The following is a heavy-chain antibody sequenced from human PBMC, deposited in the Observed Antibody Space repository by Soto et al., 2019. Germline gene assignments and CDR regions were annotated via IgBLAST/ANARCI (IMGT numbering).Heavy chain of an antibody. CDR3: ARELGEYDY. D-gene: IGHD7-27*01. CDR1: GFTFSSYG. CDR2: IWYDGSNK. J-gene: IGHJ4*02. Sequence: PGGSLRLSCAASGFTFSSYGMHWVRQAPGKGLEWVAFIWYDGSNKYYADSVKGRFTISRDNSKNTLYLQMNSLRAEDTAVYYCARELGEYDYWGQGTLVTV. V-gene: IGHV3-33*01.